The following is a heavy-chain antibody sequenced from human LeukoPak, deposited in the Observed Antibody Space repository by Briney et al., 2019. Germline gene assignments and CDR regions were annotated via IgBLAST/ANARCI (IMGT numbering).Heavy chain of an antibody. J-gene: IGHJ5*02. D-gene: IGHD2-2*01. CDR3: ARGKPELGYCSSTSCVNWFDP. CDR2: IIPIFGTA. V-gene: IGHV1-69*06. CDR1: GGTFSSYA. Sequence: VASVKVSCKASGGTFSSYAISWVRQAPGQGLEWMGGIIPIFGTANYAQKFQGRVTITADKSTSTAYMELSSLRSEDTAVYYCARGKPELGYCSSTSCVNWFDPWGQGTLVTVSS.